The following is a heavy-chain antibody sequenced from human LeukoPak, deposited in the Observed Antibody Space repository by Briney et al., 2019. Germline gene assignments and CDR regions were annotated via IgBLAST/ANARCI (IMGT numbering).Heavy chain of an antibody. V-gene: IGHV3-21*01. CDR1: GFTFSSYS. D-gene: IGHD2-2*01. CDR3: ATARTGYCSSTSCSP. CDR2: ISSSSSYI. Sequence: GGSLRLSCAASGFTFSSYSMTWVRQAPGKGLEWVSSISSSSSYIYYADSVKGRFTISRDSAKNSLYLQMNSLRAEDTAVYYCATARTGYCSSTSCSPWGQGTLVTVSS. J-gene: IGHJ5*02.